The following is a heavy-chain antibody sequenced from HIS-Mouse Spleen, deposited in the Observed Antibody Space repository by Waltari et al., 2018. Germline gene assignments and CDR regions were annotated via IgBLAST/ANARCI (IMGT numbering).Heavy chain of an antibody. CDR3: ARGPGDRGEHQSYYFDY. CDR2: INHSGST. V-gene: IGHV4-34*01. D-gene: IGHD7-27*01. CDR1: GGSFSGYY. J-gene: IGHJ4*02. Sequence: QVQLQQWGAGLLKPSETLSLTCAVYGGSFSGYYWSWIRQPPGKGLEWIGEINHSGSTNYNPALKSRVTISVDTSKNQFSLKLSSVTAADTAVYYCARGPGDRGEHQSYYFDYWGQGTLVTVSS.